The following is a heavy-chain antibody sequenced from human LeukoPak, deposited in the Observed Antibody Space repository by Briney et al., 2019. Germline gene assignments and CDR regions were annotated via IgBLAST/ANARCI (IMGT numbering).Heavy chain of an antibody. CDR1: GFTFDDYA. CDR2: ISWNSGSI. J-gene: IGHJ4*02. V-gene: IGHV3-9*03. D-gene: IGHD3-22*01. CDR3: AKDIHYYDSSGCFDY. Sequence: GRSLRLSCAASGFTFDDYAMHWVRQAPGKGLEWVSGISWNSGSIGYADSVKGRFTISRDNAKNSLYLQMNSLRAEGMALYYCAKDIHYYDSSGCFDYWGQGTLVTVSS.